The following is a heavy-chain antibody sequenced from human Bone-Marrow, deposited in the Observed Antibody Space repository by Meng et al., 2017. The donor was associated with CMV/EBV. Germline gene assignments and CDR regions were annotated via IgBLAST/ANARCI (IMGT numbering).Heavy chain of an antibody. CDR2: IYYSGST. J-gene: IGHJ6*02. Sequence: PETRSLTCPGPGGSISSSSYYWGGIRQPPGKGLEWIGSIYYSGSTYYNPSLKSRVTISVDTSKNQFSLKLSSVAAAATAVYYCARETRLELRWDYYGMDVWGQGTTVTVSS. CDR3: ARETRLELRWDYYGMDV. D-gene: IGHD1-7*01. CDR1: GGSISSSSYY. V-gene: IGHV4-39*07.